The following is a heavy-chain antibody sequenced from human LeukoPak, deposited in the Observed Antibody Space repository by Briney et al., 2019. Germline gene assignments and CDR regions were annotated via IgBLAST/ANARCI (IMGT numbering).Heavy chain of an antibody. CDR2: IKQDGTEK. CDR3: ARAVRFYSSSWKTFDY. V-gene: IGHV3-7*01. D-gene: IGHD6-13*01. Sequence: PGGSLRLSCAASGFTFTTYWMSWVRQAPGKGLEWVANIKQDGTEKYYVDSVKGRFTISRDNAKNSLYLQMNSLRAEDTAVYYCARAVRFYSSSWKTFDYWGQGTLVTVSS. J-gene: IGHJ4*02. CDR1: GFTFTTYW.